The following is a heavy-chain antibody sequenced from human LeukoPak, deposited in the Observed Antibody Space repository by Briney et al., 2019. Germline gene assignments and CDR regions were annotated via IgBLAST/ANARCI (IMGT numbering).Heavy chain of an antibody. V-gene: IGHV4-38-2*01. CDR2: IYYRGNT. Sequence: PSETLSLTCAVSDYSVGSAYYWGWIRQPPGKGLEWIGNIYYRGNTYYNPSLKGRVTISIDTSNNQFFLMLTSVTAAATAVYYCAKSFNWNTEYYFDYWGQGILVTVSS. J-gene: IGHJ4*02. CDR3: AKSFNWNTEYYFDY. D-gene: IGHD1-1*01. CDR1: DYSVGSAYY.